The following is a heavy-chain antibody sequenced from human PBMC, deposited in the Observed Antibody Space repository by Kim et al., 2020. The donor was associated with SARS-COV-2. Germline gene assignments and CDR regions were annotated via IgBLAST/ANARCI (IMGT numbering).Heavy chain of an antibody. CDR2: IYSGGST. CDR3: ARALGRIQLWFDY. D-gene: IGHD5-18*01. CDR1: GFTVSSNY. J-gene: IGHJ4*02. V-gene: IGHV3-53*01. Sequence: GGSLRLSCAASGFTVSSNYMSWVRQAPGKGLEWVSVIYSGGSTYYADSVKGRFTISRDNSKNTLYLQMNSLRAEDTAVYYCARALGRIQLWFDYWGQGTLVTVSS.